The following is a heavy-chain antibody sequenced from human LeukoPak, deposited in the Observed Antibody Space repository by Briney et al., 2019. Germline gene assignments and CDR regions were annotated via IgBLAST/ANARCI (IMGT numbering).Heavy chain of an antibody. D-gene: IGHD4-17*01. J-gene: IGHJ4*02. V-gene: IGHV3-21*01. CDR3: ASPLTTVTTGDY. Sequence: GGSLRLSCAASGFTFSSYSMNWVRQAPGKGLEWVSSISSSSSYIYYADSVKGRFTISRDNAKNSLYLQMNSLRAEDTAVYYCASPLTTVTTGDYWGQGPWSPSPQ. CDR1: GFTFSSYS. CDR2: ISSSSSYI.